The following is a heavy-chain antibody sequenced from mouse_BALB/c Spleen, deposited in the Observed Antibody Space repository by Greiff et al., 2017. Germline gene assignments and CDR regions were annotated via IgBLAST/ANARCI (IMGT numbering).Heavy chain of an antibody. J-gene: IGHJ2*01. CDR1: GYTFTSYW. V-gene: IGHV1-87*01. Sequence: VQLQQSGAELARPGASVKLSCKASGYTFTSYWMQWVKQRPGQGLEWIGAIYPGDGDTRYTQKFKGKATLTADKSSSTAYMQLSSLTSEDSAVYYCARRGYYGKGYFDYWGQGTTLTVSS. CDR3: ARRGYYGKGYFDY. D-gene: IGHD2-1*01. CDR2: IYPGDGDT.